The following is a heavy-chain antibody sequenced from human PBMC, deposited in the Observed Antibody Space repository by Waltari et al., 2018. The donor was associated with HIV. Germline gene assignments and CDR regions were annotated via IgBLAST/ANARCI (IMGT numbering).Heavy chain of an antibody. CDR2: IKQDGSEK. J-gene: IGHJ3*02. CDR1: GFTFSSYW. D-gene: IGHD3-22*01. Sequence: EVQLVESGGGLVQPGGSLRLSCAASGFTFSSYWMSWVRQAPGKGLEWVANIKQDGSEKDYGDSVKGRFTISRDNAKNSLYLQMNSLRAEDTAVYYCARESRGITMIVVANAFDIWGQGTMVTVSS. CDR3: ARESRGITMIVVANAFDI. V-gene: IGHV3-7*03.